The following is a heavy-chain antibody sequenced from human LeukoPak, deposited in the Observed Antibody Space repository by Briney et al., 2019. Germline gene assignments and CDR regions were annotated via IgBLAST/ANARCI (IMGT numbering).Heavy chain of an antibody. CDR1: GGSFSGYY. CDR3: ARGGEYGSGSYSFDY. Sequence: PSETLSLTCAVYGGSFSGYYWSWIRQPPGKGLEWIGEINHSGSTNYNPSLKSRVTISVDTSKNQFSLKLSSVTAADTAVYYRARGGEYGSGSYSFDYWGQGTLVTVSS. V-gene: IGHV4-34*01. J-gene: IGHJ4*02. D-gene: IGHD3-10*01. CDR2: INHSGST.